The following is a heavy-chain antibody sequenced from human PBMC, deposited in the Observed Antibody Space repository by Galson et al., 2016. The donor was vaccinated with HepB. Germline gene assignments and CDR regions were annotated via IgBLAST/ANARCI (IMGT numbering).Heavy chain of an antibody. D-gene: IGHD2/OR15-2a*01. CDR3: ARVKKEIAGHYWFDS. Sequence: SVKVSCKASGYSFSNHGVTWVRRAPGQGLEWMGWISVYNGDTYYTQGLQGRLTMSTDASTSTVHMELGSLRYDDTAVYYCARVKKEIAGHYWFDSWGQGTLVTVS. CDR1: GYSFSNHG. V-gene: IGHV1-18*01. CDR2: ISVYNGDT. J-gene: IGHJ5*01.